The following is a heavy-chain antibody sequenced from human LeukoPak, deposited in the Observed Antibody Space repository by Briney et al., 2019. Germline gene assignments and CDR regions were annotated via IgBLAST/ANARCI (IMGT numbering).Heavy chain of an antibody. CDR1: GFTFSSYW. V-gene: IGHV3-7*01. Sequence: GGSLRLSCAASGFTFSSYWMSWVRQAPGKGLEWVANIKQDGSEKYYVDSVKGRFTISRDNAKNSLYLQMNSLRAEDTAVYYCAKGGGVGATTYYYYMDVWGKGTTFTVSS. J-gene: IGHJ6*03. CDR3: AKGGGVGATTYYYYMDV. D-gene: IGHD1-26*01. CDR2: IKQDGSEK.